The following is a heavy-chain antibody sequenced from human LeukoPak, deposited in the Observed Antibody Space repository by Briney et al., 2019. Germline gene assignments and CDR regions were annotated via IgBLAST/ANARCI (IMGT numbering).Heavy chain of an antibody. D-gene: IGHD5-12*01. CDR1: GLTFSSHW. CDR2: ITNDGSST. CDR3: VRVWGHSGYDYFPFDY. J-gene: IGHJ4*02. V-gene: IGHV3-74*01. Sequence: GGSLRLSCAASGLTFSSHWMHWVRQAPGKGLVWVSRITNDGSSTTYADSVKGRFTISRDNAKNSLYLQMNSLRAEDTAMYYCVRVWGHSGYDYFPFDYWGQGTLVTVSS.